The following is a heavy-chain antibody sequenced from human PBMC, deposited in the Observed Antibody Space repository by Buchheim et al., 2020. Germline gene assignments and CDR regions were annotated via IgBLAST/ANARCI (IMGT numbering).Heavy chain of an antibody. CDR3: ARDSSLQGYYYYGMDV. Sequence: QVQLQESGPGLVKPSGTLSLTCAVSGGSISSNNWWSWVRQPPGKGLEWIGEIYHSGNTNYNPSLKSRVTMSVDKSMNHFSLKLSSVTAADMAVYYCARDSSLQGYYYYGMDVWGQGTT. J-gene: IGHJ6*02. CDR1: GGSISSNNW. V-gene: IGHV4-4*02. CDR2: IYHSGNT. D-gene: IGHD6-6*01.